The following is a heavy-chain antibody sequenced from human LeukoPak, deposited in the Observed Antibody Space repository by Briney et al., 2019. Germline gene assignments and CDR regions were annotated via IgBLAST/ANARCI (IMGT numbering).Heavy chain of an antibody. V-gene: IGHV4-31*03. J-gene: IGHJ5*02. D-gene: IGHD2-2*01. CDR3: ARSSRVVVPAASRAWFDP. CDR2: IYYSGST. CDR1: GGSISSGGYY. Sequence: SETRSLTCTVSGGSISSGGYYWSWIRQHPGKGLEWIGYIYYSGSTYYNPSLKSRVTISVDTSKNQFSLKLSSVTAADTAVYYCARSSRVVVPAASRAWFDPWGQGTLVTVSS.